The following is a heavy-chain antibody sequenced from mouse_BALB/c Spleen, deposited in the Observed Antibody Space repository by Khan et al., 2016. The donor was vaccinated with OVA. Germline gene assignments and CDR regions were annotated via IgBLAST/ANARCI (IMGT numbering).Heavy chain of an antibody. CDR1: GYTFTDYA. D-gene: IGHD2-3*01. Sequence: QVQLQQPGPELVRPGVSVKISCKGSGYTFTDYAMYWVKQSHAKSLEWIGLISTYSGSTNYNQQFKGKVTMTVDKSSSAAYMELARLTSEDSAIYYCARPAYDGYYDYWGQGTALTVSS. CDR3: ARPAYDGYYDY. CDR2: ISTYSGST. V-gene: IGHV1S137*01. J-gene: IGHJ2*01.